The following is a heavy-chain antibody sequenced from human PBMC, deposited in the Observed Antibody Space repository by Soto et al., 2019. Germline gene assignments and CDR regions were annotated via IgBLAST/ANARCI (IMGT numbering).Heavy chain of an antibody. D-gene: IGHD6-13*01. V-gene: IGHV3-23*01. J-gene: IGHJ3*02. CDR2: ISDSGTDT. CDR3: AKTDKVGSWYPDAFEM. Sequence: VGSPRLSCAASGFPFNIYAMSWVRQAPGKELEWVSAISDSGTDTYDADSVKGRFSISRDNSKNTLYLQMNSLRAEDTALYYCAKTDKVGSWYPDAFEMWGQGKMV. CDR1: GFPFNIYA.